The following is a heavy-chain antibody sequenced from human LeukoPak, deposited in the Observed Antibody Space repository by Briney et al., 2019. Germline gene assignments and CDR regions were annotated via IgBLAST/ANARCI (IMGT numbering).Heavy chain of an antibody. D-gene: IGHD3-22*01. CDR2: INHSGST. V-gene: IGHV4-34*01. CDR1: GGSFSGYY. Sequence: SETLSLTCAVYGGSFSGYYWSWIRQPPGKGLEWIGEINHSGSTNYNPSLKSRVTISVDTSKNQFSLKLSSVTAADTAVYYCARGCGRYYYDSSGYYPWGQGTLVTVSS. J-gene: IGHJ5*02. CDR3: ARGCGRYYYDSSGYYP.